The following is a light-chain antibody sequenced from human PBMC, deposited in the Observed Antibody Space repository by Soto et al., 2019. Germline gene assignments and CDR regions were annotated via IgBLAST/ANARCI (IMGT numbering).Light chain of an antibody. CDR1: QSVLYSSNNKNY. CDR2: WAS. CDR3: QQYYTTLIT. V-gene: IGKV4-1*01. Sequence: DNVMTHSPDSLAGSLGERATINCKSSQSVLYSSNNKNYLAWYQQKPGQPPNLLISWASTRESGVPDRFSGSGSGTDFTLTISSLQAEDVAVYYCQQYYTTLITFGQGTRLENK. J-gene: IGKJ5*01.